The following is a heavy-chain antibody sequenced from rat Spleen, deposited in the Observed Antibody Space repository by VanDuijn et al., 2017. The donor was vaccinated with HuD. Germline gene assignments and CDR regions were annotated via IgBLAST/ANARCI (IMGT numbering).Heavy chain of an antibody. Sequence: EVQLVESGGGLVQPGRSMKLSCAASGFTFSNYDMAWVRQAPKKGLEWVAFITSDGTNINYRDSVKGRFTISRDYAKTTLYLQMDSLRSEDTATYYCARNKANWVDYWGQGVMVTVSS. D-gene: IGHD5-1*01. CDR2: ITSDGTNI. CDR1: GFTFSNYD. CDR3: ARNKANWVDY. J-gene: IGHJ2*01. V-gene: IGHV5-25*01.